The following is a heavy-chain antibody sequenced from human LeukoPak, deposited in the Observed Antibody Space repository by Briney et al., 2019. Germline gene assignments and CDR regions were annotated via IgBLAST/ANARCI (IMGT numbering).Heavy chain of an antibody. CDR1: GFTFSNYG. CDR3: AKAGTTVTTKYYYYYMDV. Sequence: GRSLRLSCAASGFTFSNYGMHWVRQAPGKGLEWVAVVSSDGSIDYYADSLRGRFTVSRDNSKNTLYLQMNSLRAEDTAVYYCAKAGTTVTTKYYYYYMDVWGKGTTVTVSS. D-gene: IGHD4-17*01. J-gene: IGHJ6*03. CDR2: VSSDGSID. V-gene: IGHV3-30*18.